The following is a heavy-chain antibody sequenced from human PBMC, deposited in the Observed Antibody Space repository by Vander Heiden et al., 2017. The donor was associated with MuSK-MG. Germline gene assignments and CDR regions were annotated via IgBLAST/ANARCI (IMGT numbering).Heavy chain of an antibody. CDR2: MNPNSGNT. J-gene: IGHJ5*02. CDR3: ARNYYDFWSGHINWFDP. CDR1: GSTFTSYA. D-gene: IGHD3-3*01. Sequence: QVQLVQSGAEVKKPGASVKVSCKASGSTFTSYAINWVRQATGQGLEWMGWMNPNSGNTGYAQKFQGRVTITRNTSISTAYMELSSLRSEDTAVYYCARNYYDFWSGHINWFDPWGQGTLVTVSS. V-gene: IGHV1-8*03.